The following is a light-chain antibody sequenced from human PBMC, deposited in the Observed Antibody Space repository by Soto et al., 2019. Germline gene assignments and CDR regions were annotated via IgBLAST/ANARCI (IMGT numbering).Light chain of an antibody. CDR2: EVS. V-gene: IGLV2-14*01. Sequence: QSVLTQPASVSGSPGQSITISCTGTSSDVGGYKYVSWYQQHPGKAPKLMIYEVSNRPSGVSNRFSGSKSGNMASLTISGLRAEDEANYYCSSYTSTSTFDVFGTGSKVTVL. J-gene: IGLJ1*01. CDR1: SSDVGGYKY. CDR3: SSYTSTSTFDV.